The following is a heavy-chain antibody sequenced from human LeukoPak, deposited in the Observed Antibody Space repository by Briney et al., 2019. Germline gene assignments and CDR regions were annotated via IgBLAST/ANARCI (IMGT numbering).Heavy chain of an antibody. V-gene: IGHV3-9*01. CDR2: ISWNSGSI. D-gene: IGHD6-6*01. J-gene: IGHJ6*03. Sequence: GGSLRLSCAASGFTFDDYAMHWVRQAPGKGLEWVSGISWNSGSIGYADSVKGRFTISRDNAKNSLYLQMNSLRAEDTAVYYCAREYSSSLASYYMDVWGKGTTVTVSS. CDR1: GFTFDDYA. CDR3: AREYSSSLASYYMDV.